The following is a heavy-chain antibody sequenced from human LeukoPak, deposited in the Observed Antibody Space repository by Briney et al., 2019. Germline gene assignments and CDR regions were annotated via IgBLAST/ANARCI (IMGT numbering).Heavy chain of an antibody. Sequence: PSETLSLTCTVSGYSISSGYYWGWIRQPPGKGLEWIGSIYRSGSTYYNPSLKSRVTISVDTSKNHFSPKLSSVTAADTAVYYCARLICSGGSCLYYYYYYYMDVWGKGTTVTVSS. V-gene: IGHV4-38-2*02. J-gene: IGHJ6*03. D-gene: IGHD2-15*01. CDR2: IYRSGST. CDR3: ARLICSGGSCLYYYYYYYMDV. CDR1: GYSISSGYY.